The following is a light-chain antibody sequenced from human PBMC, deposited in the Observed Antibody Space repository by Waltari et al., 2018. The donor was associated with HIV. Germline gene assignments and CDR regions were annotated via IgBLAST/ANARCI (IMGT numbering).Light chain of an antibody. V-gene: IGLV2-23*02. CDR2: DVD. CDR1: TTDVSSSNL. CDR3: CSYASSGTFVV. J-gene: IGLJ2*01. Sequence: QSALTQPASVSGSPGQSITISCTGITTDVSSSNLVSWYQHHPGKAPKLMIFDVDKRPSGVSNRFSGSKSGNTASLTISWLQAEDEADYYCCSYASSGTFVVFGGGTNLTVL.